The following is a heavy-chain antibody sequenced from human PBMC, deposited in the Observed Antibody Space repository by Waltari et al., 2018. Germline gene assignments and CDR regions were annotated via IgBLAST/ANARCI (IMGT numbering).Heavy chain of an antibody. V-gene: IGHV4-39*07. CDR2: VYYSGRT. Sequence: QLQLQESGPGLVKPSETLSLTCTVSGGSISGSGWYWGWIRQTPGKGLEWIGSVYYSGRTYYNPYRKSRVTISVDTFKNHFSLKLNSVTAADTAVYYCARGYGSGSHLYYYYYMDVWGKGTTVTISS. J-gene: IGHJ6*03. CDR3: ARGYGSGSHLYYYYYMDV. D-gene: IGHD3-10*01. CDR1: GGSISGSGWY.